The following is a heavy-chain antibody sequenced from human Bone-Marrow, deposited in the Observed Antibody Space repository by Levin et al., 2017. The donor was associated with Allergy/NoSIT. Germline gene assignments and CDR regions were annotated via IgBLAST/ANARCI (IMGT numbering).Heavy chain of an antibody. V-gene: IGHV1-2*04. D-gene: IGHD6-13*01. Sequence: ASVKVSCKASGYTFTGYYMHWVRQAPGQGLEWMGWINPNSGGTNYAQKFQGWVTMTRDTSISTAYMELSRLRSDDTAVYYCARDEGAIAAAGISFAGGHWGQGTLVTVSS. CDR2: INPNSGGT. CDR3: ARDEGAIAAAGISFAGGH. J-gene: IGHJ1*01. CDR1: GYTFTGYY.